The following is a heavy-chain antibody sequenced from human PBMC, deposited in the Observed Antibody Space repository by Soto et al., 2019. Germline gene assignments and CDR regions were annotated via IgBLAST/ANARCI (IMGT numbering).Heavy chain of an antibody. CDR2: IYHSGST. CDR1: GGSISSYY. Sequence: PSETLSLTCTVSGGSISSYYWSWIRQPPGKGLEWIGYIYHSGSTIYNPSLKSRVTISIDTSKSQFSLNLNSMTAADTAVYYCAGYNWNYYFDPWGQGTLVTVSS. J-gene: IGHJ5*02. D-gene: IGHD1-7*01. CDR3: AGYNWNYYFDP. V-gene: IGHV4-59*03.